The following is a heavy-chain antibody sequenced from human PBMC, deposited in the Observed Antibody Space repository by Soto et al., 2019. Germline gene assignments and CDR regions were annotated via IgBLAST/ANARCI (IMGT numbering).Heavy chain of an antibody. J-gene: IGHJ5*02. CDR2: IWYDGSNK. Sequence: QVQLVESGGGVVQPGRSLRLSCAASGFTFSRYGMHWVRQAPGKGLEWVAVIWYDGSNKYYADSVKGRLTIYRDNSKSTLYLQMNSLRAEDTAVYYCARDYGDPNWFDPWGQGTLVTVSS. D-gene: IGHD4-17*01. CDR3: ARDYGDPNWFDP. CDR1: GFTFSRYG. V-gene: IGHV3-33*01.